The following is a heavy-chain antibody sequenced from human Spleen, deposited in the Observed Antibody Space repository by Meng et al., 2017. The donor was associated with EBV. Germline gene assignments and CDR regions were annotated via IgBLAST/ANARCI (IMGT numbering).Heavy chain of an antibody. CDR3: ATGDANSIYFDT. CDR2: FDREEDES. Sequence: QHVQVRAAGQSPGDQVRVPSMMPGDTLTERTRRCVRQAAGEGLEWMGGFDREEDESFYAQKFQGRVTLTEDTTADTAYMEVTNLRSEDTAVYFCATGDANSIYFDTWGQGALVTVSS. J-gene: IGHJ4*02. V-gene: IGHV1-24*01. D-gene: IGHD2-8*01. CDR1: GDTLTERT.